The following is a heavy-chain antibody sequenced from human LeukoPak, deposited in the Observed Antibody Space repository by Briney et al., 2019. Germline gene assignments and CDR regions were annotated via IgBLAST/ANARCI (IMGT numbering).Heavy chain of an antibody. CDR3: AKDQAGYNFWSDS. V-gene: IGHV3-9*01. D-gene: IGHD3-3*01. J-gene: IGHJ4*02. CDR2: ISWNSGSI. Sequence: GGSLRLSCAASGFTFDDYAMHWVRQAPGKGLEWVSGISWNSGSIAYAASVKGRFTISRDNAKNSLYLQMNSVRADDTAVYYCAKDQAGYNFWSDSWGQGTLVTVSS. CDR1: GFTFDDYA.